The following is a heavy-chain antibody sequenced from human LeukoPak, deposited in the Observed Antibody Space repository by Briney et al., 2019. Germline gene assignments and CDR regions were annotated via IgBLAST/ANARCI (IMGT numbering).Heavy chain of an antibody. Sequence: PGGSLRLSCAASGFTFSTYCMNWVRQAPGKGLEWVSYISSSGSTIYYADSVKGRFTISRDNAKNSLYLQMNSLRAEDTAVYYCASSSGWYEDAFDIWGQGTMVTVSS. CDR3: ASSSGWYEDAFDI. CDR2: ISSSGSTI. J-gene: IGHJ3*02. CDR1: GFTFSTYC. D-gene: IGHD6-19*01. V-gene: IGHV3-48*04.